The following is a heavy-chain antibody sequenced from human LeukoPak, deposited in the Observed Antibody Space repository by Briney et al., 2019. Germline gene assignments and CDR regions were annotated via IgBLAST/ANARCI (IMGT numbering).Heavy chain of an antibody. CDR2: IYYSGST. D-gene: IGHD2-15*01. CDR1: GGSISSGGYY. CDR3: ARASEVVVAATFDY. Sequence: SETLSLTCTVSGGSISSGGYYWSWIRQHPGKGLEWIGYIYYSGSTYYNPSLKSRVTISVDTSKNQFSLKLSSVTAADTAVYYCARASEVVVAATFDYWGQGTLVTVSS. V-gene: IGHV4-31*03. J-gene: IGHJ4*02.